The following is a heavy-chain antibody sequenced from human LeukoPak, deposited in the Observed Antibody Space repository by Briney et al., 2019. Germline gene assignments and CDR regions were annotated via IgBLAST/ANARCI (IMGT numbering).Heavy chain of an antibody. Sequence: PGGSLRLSCVASGFTFDSYSMNWVRQAPGKGLEWISHISNSGSPIYYADSVKGRFTISRDKDKSSLYLQMNSLAADDAAVYYCARGLALGLTVTPKAFDYWGQGTLVTVSS. D-gene: IGHD4-11*01. CDR2: ISNSGSPI. CDR1: GFTFDSYS. V-gene: IGHV3-48*01. CDR3: ARGLALGLTVTPKAFDY. J-gene: IGHJ4*02.